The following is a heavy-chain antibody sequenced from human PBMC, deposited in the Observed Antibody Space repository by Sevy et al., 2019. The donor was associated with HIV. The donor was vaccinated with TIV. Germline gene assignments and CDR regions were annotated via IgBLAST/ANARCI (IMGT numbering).Heavy chain of an antibody. CDR3: ARSDYGDYVGWFDP. J-gene: IGHJ5*02. V-gene: IGHV3-48*02. Sequence: GGSLRLSCAASGFTFSSSIINWVRQAPGKGLEWVSSISGTGSTIYYADSVKGRFTLSRDNAKNSLYLQMHSLRDEDTAVYYCARSDYGDYVGWFDPWGQGTLVTVSS. CDR1: GFTFSSSI. D-gene: IGHD4-17*01. CDR2: ISGTGSTI.